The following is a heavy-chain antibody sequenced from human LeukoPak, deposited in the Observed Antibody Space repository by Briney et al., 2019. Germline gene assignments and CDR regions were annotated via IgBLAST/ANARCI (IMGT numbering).Heavy chain of an antibody. V-gene: IGHV3-23*01. D-gene: IGHD3-10*01. CDR2: ISGSGGST. CDR3: AKARLLWFGEFGSAGDDY. Sequence: GGSLRLSCAASGFTFSSYAMSWVRQAPGKGLEWVSAISGSGGSTYYADSVKGRFTISRDNSKNTLYLQMNSLRAEDTAVYYCAKARLLWFGEFGSAGDDYWGQGTLVTVSS. J-gene: IGHJ4*02. CDR1: GFTFSSYA.